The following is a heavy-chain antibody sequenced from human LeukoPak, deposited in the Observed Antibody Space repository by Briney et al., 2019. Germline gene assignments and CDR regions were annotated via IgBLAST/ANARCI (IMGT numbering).Heavy chain of an antibody. J-gene: IGHJ4*02. CDR2: ISSSGSTI. Sequence: GGSLRLSCAASGFTFSDYYMSWIRQAPGKGLEWVSYISSSGSTIYYADSVKGRFTISRDNAKNSLYLQMNSLRAEDTAVYYCARDRTVTAYYFDYWGQGTLATVSS. D-gene: IGHD2-21*02. CDR1: GFTFSDYY. CDR3: ARDRTVTAYYFDY. V-gene: IGHV3-11*01.